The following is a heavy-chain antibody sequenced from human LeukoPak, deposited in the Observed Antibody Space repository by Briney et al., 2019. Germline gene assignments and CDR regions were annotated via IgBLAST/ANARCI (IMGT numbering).Heavy chain of an antibody. V-gene: IGHV1-18*01. CDR2: ISAYNGNT. D-gene: IGHD1-14*01. CDR3: ARLNGNHFDY. Sequence: GASVKLSCKASGYTFTSYDISWVRLAPGQGLEWMGWISAYNGNTNYAQKLQGRVTMTRDTSTSTAYMELRRLRSDDTAVNYGARLNGNHFDYWGQGTLVTVSS. J-gene: IGHJ4*02. CDR1: GYTFTSYD.